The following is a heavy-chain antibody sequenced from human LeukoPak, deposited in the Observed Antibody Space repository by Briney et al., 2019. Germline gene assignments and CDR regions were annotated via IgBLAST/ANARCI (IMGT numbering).Heavy chain of an antibody. D-gene: IGHD3-3*01. J-gene: IGHJ5*02. CDR3: ARDRPDNYDFWSGSPDWFDP. CDR2: IKQDGSEK. V-gene: IGHV3-7*01. Sequence: GGSLTLSCAASGFNFSSYWMSWVRQAPGKGLEWVANIKQDGSEKYYVNSVKGRFTVSRDNAKNSLYLQMNSLRAEDTAVYYCARDRPDNYDFWSGSPDWFDPWGKGTLVTVSS. CDR1: GFNFSSYW.